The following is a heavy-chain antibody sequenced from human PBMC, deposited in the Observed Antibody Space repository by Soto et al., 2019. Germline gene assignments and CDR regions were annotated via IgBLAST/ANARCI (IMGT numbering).Heavy chain of an antibody. CDR3: ARERMYSSSWYSY. CDR2: ISSSGSTI. Sequence: QVQLVESGGGLVKPGGSLRLSCAASGFTFSDYYMSWIRQAPGKGLDWVSYISSSGSTIYYADSVKGRFTVSRDNAKKSLYLQMNSLRAEDTAMYYCARERMYSSSWYSYWGQGTLVTVSS. J-gene: IGHJ4*02. D-gene: IGHD6-13*01. CDR1: GFTFSDYY. V-gene: IGHV3-11*01.